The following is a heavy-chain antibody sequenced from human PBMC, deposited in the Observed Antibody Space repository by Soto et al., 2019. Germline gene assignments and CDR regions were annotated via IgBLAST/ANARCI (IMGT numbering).Heavy chain of an antibody. J-gene: IGHJ2*01. CDR1: GFTFSSYA. CDR3: AKDQMSRVVAATRRLWYFDL. Sequence: EVQLLESGGGLVQPGGSLRLSCAASGFTFSSYAMSWVRQAPGKGLEWVSAISGSGGSTYYADSVKGRFTISRDNSKNTLYLQMNSLRAEDTAVYYCAKDQMSRVVAATRRLWYFDLWGRGTLVTVSS. V-gene: IGHV3-23*01. CDR2: ISGSGGST. D-gene: IGHD2-15*01.